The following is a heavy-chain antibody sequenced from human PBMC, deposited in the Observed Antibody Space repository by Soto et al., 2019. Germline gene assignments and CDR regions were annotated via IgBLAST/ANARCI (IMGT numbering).Heavy chain of an antibody. CDR2: INPNSGGT. D-gene: IGHD2-8*01. CDR3: AREIPVCVYSFDN. J-gene: IGHJ5*01. V-gene: IGHV1-2*02. Sequence: GASVKVPCKASGYTFTGYYMHWVRQAPGQGLEWMGWINPNSGGTNYAQKFQGRVTMTRDTSISTAYMELSRLRSDDTAVYYCAREIPVCVYSFDNWRELTMVTASS. CDR1: GYTFTGYY.